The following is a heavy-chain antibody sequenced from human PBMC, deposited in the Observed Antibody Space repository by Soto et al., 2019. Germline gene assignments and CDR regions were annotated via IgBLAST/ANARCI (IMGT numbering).Heavy chain of an antibody. CDR2: INAGTGYT. V-gene: IGHV1-3*01. Sequence: ASVKVSCKASGYTFTNYDMHGVRQAPGQRLEWMGWINAGTGYTKYSQTFQGRVTISRDTSARTAYMELSSLRSEDTAVYYCARHLTSMVYHFDNWGQGTLVTVS. CDR1: GYTFTNYD. CDR3: ARHLTSMVYHFDN. D-gene: IGHD3-10*01. J-gene: IGHJ4*02.